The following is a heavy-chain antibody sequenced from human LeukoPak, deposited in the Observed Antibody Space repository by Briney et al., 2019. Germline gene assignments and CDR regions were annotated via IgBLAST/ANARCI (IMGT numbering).Heavy chain of an antibody. Sequence: GGSLRLSCAASGFTFSSYWMHWVRQTPGKGLMWVARIKSDGSTIYADSVQGRFTISRDNAKNTVYLQMNSLRVDDTAIYYCAKDIRVAATDGLDYWGQGTLVTVSS. D-gene: IGHD2-15*01. CDR1: GFTFSSYW. CDR3: AKDIRVAATDGLDY. J-gene: IGHJ4*02. V-gene: IGHV3-74*01. CDR2: IKSDGST.